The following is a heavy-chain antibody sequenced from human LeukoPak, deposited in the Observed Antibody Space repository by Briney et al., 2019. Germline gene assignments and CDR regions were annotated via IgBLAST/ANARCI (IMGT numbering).Heavy chain of an antibody. V-gene: IGHV3-23*01. J-gene: IGHJ4*02. CDR3: AKAPVTSCRGAYCYPFDA. CDR1: GFTFSTYA. CDR2: TSSSDAGT. Sequence: GGSLRLSCAASGFTFSTYAMSWVRQTPGKGLEWVAATSSSDAGTYHADSVRGRFTISRDNSKNTLYLQMNSLRAEDAAVYFCAKAPVTSCRGAYCYPFDAWGQGTLVTVSS. D-gene: IGHD2-21*01.